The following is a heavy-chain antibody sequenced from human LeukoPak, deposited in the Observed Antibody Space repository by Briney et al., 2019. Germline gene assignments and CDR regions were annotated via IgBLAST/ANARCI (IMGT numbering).Heavy chain of an antibody. D-gene: IGHD6-6*01. J-gene: IGHJ3*02. CDR2: IIPIFGTA. Sequence: ASVKVSCKASGGTFSSYAISWVRQAPGQGLEWMGGIIPIFGTANYAQKFQGRVTITADKSTSTAYMELSSLRPEDTAVYYCAGTDAYRSSSRAAFDIWGQGTMVTVSS. V-gene: IGHV1-69*06. CDR3: AGTDAYRSSSRAAFDI. CDR1: GGTFSSYA.